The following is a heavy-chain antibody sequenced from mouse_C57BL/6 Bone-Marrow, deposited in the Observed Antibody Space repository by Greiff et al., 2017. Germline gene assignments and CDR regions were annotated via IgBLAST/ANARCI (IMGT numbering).Heavy chain of an antibody. CDR1: GYTFTDYY. J-gene: IGHJ2*01. Sequence: QVQLKESGAELVRPGASVKLSCKASGYTFTDYYINWVKQRPGQGLEWIARIYPGSGNTYYNEKFKGKATLTAEKSSSTAYMQLSSLTSEDSAVYFCARYGNSYYFDYWGQGTTLTVSS. V-gene: IGHV1-76*01. D-gene: IGHD2-10*02. CDR3: ARYGNSYYFDY. CDR2: IYPGSGNT.